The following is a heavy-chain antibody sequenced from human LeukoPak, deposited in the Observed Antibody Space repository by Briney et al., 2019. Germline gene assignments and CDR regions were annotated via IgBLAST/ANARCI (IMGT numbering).Heavy chain of an antibody. Sequence: GGSLRLSCAASGFTFSSYGMHWVRQAPGKGLEWVAFIRYDGSNKYYADSVKGRFTISRDNSKNTLYLQMNSLRAEDTALYYCARVGWLSTRGLDAFDIWGQGTMVTVSS. D-gene: IGHD3-22*01. V-gene: IGHV3-30*02. J-gene: IGHJ3*02. CDR3: ARVGWLSTRGLDAFDI. CDR2: IRYDGSNK. CDR1: GFTFSSYG.